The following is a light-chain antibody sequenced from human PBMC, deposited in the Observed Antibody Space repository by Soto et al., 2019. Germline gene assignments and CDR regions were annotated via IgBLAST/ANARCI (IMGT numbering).Light chain of an antibody. Sequence: QSVLTQPASVSGSPGQSITISFSGTTNDIGGYNYVSWYQHQPGKVPKVIIYEVRNRPSGVSNRFSGSKSGNKASLTISGLPPHDQAESSCCPYTISPPLGIGGGTTHTVL. CDR3: CPYTISPPLG. V-gene: IGLV2-14*01. CDR2: EVR. J-gene: IGLJ2*01. CDR1: TNDIGGYNY.